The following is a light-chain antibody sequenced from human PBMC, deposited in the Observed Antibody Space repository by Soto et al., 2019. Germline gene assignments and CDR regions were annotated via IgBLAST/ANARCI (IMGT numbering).Light chain of an antibody. Sequence: DIQMTQSPSSLSASVGDRVSITCRASQSISSFLNWYQQKPGKAPKLLIYTASNLHSGVPSRFSGSESVTDFTLTITSLQPEDFATYYCQQSYSTPITFGQGTRLEIK. CDR2: TAS. CDR1: QSISSF. J-gene: IGKJ5*01. CDR3: QQSYSTPIT. V-gene: IGKV1-39*01.